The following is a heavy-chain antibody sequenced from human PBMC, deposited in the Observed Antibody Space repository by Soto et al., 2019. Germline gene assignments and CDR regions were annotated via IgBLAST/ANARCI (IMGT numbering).Heavy chain of an antibody. D-gene: IGHD6-6*01. CDR3: ARVPSRAARWFDP. V-gene: IGHV1-8*01. J-gene: IGHJ5*02. CDR2: MNPNSGNT. CDR1: GYTFTSYD. Sequence: ASVKVSCKASGYTFTSYDINWVRQATGQGLEWMGWMNPNSGNTDYAQKFQGRVTMTRNTSISTAYMELSSLRSEDTAVYYCARVPSRAARWFDPWGQGTLVTVSS.